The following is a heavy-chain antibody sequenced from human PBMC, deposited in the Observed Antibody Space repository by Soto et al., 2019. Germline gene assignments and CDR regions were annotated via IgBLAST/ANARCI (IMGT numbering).Heavy chain of an antibody. CDR3: ARAAQVAVAARYALGY. J-gene: IGHJ4*02. CDR1: GNNFPRHH. V-gene: IGHV1-2*04. Sequence: VESGAWVKEAGASVEGSLKASGNNFPRHHMELVGQGPGTRLGVMGWINPNRCGTNHAQKFQGWVTMTRDTSISTAYMELSRLRSDDTAVYYCARAAQVAVAARYALGYWGQGTLVTVSS. CDR2: INPNRCGT. D-gene: IGHD6-19*01.